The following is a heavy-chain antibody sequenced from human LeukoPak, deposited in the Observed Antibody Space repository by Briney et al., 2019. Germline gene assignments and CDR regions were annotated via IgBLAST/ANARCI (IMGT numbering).Heavy chain of an antibody. D-gene: IGHD2-21*02. CDR2: IIPIFGTA. V-gene: IGHV1-69*06. CDR3: ARDNCGGDCYFDY. Sequence: SVKVSCKASGGTFSSYAISWVRQAPGQGLEWMGGIIPIFGTANYAQKFQGRVTITADKSTSTAYMELSSLRSEDTAVYYCARDNCGGDCYFDYWGQGTLVTVSS. CDR1: GGTFSSYA. J-gene: IGHJ4*02.